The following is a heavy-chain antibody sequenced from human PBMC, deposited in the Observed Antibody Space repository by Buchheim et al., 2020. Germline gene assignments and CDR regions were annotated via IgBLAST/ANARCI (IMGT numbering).Heavy chain of an antibody. J-gene: IGHJ4*02. CDR3: TRRSAYGDCHFDS. V-gene: IGHV1-46*03. CDR2: INPSGGAT. D-gene: IGHD4-17*01. Sequence: QVQLVQSGAEVKTPGASVKVSCKTSSDTFSDYYIYWVRQAPGQGLQWMGMINPSGGATKYAHRAQGRVSMTRDTSTYTVYMELRSLRSEDTAVYYCTRRSAYGDCHFDSWGQGTL. CDR1: SDTFSDYY.